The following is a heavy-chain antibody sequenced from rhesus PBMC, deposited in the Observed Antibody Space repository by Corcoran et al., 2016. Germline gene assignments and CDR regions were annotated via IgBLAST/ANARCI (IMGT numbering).Heavy chain of an antibody. CDR3: AREGTVADDY. Sequence: QVQLQESGPGLVKPSETLSLTCAVSGGSISSGYYYWSWIRQPPGKGLEWIGYITYSGSTSYNPSLKSRVTISRDTSKNQFSLKPSSVTAADTAVYYCAREGTVADDYWGQGVLVTVSS. D-gene: IGHD4-29*01. J-gene: IGHJ4*01. CDR1: GGSISSGYYY. CDR2: ITYSGST. V-gene: IGHV4-122*02.